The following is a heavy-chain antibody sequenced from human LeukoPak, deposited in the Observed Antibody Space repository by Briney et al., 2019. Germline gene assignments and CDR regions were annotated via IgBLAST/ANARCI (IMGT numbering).Heavy chain of an antibody. D-gene: IGHD3-9*01. CDR3: ARERYTNMDV. CDR2: ISSSSSTT. Sequence: PGGSLRLSCAASGFTFSTYSMNWVRQAPGKGPEWVSYISSSSSTTYYADSVKGRLTISRDNAKNSLYLQMNSLRAEDTAVYYCARERYTNMDVWGKGTTVTVSS. V-gene: IGHV3-48*01. J-gene: IGHJ6*03. CDR1: GFTFSTYS.